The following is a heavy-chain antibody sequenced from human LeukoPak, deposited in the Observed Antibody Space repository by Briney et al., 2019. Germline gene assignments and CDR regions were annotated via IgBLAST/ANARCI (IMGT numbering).Heavy chain of an antibody. CDR2: VFDSGTT. J-gene: IGHJ3*02. V-gene: IGHV4-59*08. CDR1: RGSIRTYY. CDR3: ARSGGNYYDTDAFDI. Sequence: KAAETLSLTCTLSRGSIRTYYWSWTRQPPGKGLECIGYVFDSGTTKHHPSLKSRLTISIDTSKNQFSLKLSSVTAADTAVYYCARSGGNYYDTDAFDIWGQGTMVTVSS. D-gene: IGHD1-26*01.